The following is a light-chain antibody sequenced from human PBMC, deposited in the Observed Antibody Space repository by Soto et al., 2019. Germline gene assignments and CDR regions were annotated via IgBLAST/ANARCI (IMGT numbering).Light chain of an antibody. V-gene: IGKV3-20*01. J-gene: IGKJ4*01. Sequence: EIVSTQSPGTLSLSPGDRATLYCRASQSFTHNHLGVTRHYLTRYQHKAGQAPRLLMYGASSRASGIPERFSGSGSGTDFTLTISRLEPEDFAVYYCQQYGSSPLTFGGGTRVEVK. CDR2: GAS. CDR1: QSFTHNHLGVTRHY. CDR3: QQYGSSPLT.